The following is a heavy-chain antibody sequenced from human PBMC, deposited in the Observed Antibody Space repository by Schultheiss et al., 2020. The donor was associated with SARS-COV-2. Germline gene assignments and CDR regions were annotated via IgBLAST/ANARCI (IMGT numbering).Heavy chain of an antibody. D-gene: IGHD6-19*01. V-gene: IGHV5-51*01. CDR3: ARRGSGWYLVDGPTGHFDY. Sequence: GESLKISCKGSGYSFTSYWIGWVRQMPGKGLEWMGRIDPSDSDTRYSPSFQGQVTISADKSISTAYLQWSSLKASDTAMYYCARRGSGWYLVDGPTGHFDYWGQGTLVTVSS. CDR1: GYSFTSYW. CDR2: IDPSDSDT. J-gene: IGHJ4*02.